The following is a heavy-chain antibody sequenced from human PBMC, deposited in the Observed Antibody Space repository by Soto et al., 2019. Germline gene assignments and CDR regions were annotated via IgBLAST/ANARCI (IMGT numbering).Heavy chain of an antibody. Sequence: VASVKVSCKASGGTFSSYAISWVRQAPGQGLEWMGGIIPIFGTANYAQKFQGRVTITADESTSTAYMELSSLRSEDTAVYYCARVEVPGVGSMVGWFDPWGQGTLVTVSS. V-gene: IGHV1-69*13. D-gene: IGHD2-15*01. CDR1: GGTFSSYA. CDR2: IIPIFGTA. CDR3: ARVEVPGVGSMVGWFDP. J-gene: IGHJ5*02.